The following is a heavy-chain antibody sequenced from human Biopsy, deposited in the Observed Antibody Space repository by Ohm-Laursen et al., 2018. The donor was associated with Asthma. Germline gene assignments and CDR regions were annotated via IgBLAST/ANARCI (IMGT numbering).Heavy chain of an antibody. Sequence: ASVKVSCKISGYSLTDLSMHWVRQAPGQGLGWMGGHDHEEGGTVNARRFQGRVTMTEDTSTDTTYMELSSLSSDDTAVYYCASDFPKDYVRYNFQFWGQGTLVTVSS. CDR3: ASDFPKDYVRYNFQF. D-gene: IGHD4-17*01. CDR1: GYSLTDLS. J-gene: IGHJ4*02. CDR2: HDHEEGGT. V-gene: IGHV1-24*01.